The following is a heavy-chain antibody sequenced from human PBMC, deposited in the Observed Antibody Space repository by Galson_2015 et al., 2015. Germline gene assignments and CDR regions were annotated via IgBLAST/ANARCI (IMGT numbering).Heavy chain of an antibody. CDR2: IWYDGSNK. CDR1: GFTFSSYG. Sequence: SLRLSCAASGFTFSSYGMHWVRQAPGKGLEWVAVIWYDGSNKYYADSVKGRFTISRDNSKNTLYLQMNSLRAEDTAVYYCARMGYDSSGYYNFDYWGQGTLVTVSS. V-gene: IGHV3-33*01. CDR3: ARMGYDSSGYYNFDY. J-gene: IGHJ4*02. D-gene: IGHD3-22*01.